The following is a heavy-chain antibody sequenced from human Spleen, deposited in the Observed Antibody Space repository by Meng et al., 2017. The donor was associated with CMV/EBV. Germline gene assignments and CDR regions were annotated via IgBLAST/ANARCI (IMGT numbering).Heavy chain of an antibody. D-gene: IGHD3-10*01. CDR1: GFTFTNYG. V-gene: IGHV1-18*01. Sequence: ASVKVSCKASGFTFTNYGVSWVRQAPGQGLEWMGWISAYNGNTNYAQKLQGRVTMTTDTSTSTAYMELRSLRSDDTAVYYCARDGRGYYGSGSYKPFDPWGQGTLVTVSS. J-gene: IGHJ5*02. CDR3: ARDGRGYYGSGSYKPFDP. CDR2: ISAYNGNT.